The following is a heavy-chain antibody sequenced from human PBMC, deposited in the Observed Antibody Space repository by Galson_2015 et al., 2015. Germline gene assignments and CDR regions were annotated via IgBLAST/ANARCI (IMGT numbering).Heavy chain of an antibody. J-gene: IGHJ6*02. CDR2: IIPILGIA. CDR3: ARDRGAVAGGAMDV. D-gene: IGHD6-19*01. CDR1: GGTFSSYT. Sequence: SVKVSCKASGGTFSSYTISRVRQAPGQGLEWMGRIIPILGIANYAQKFQGRVTITADKSTSTAYMELSSLRSEDTAVYYCARDRGAVAGGAMDVWGQGTTVTVSS. V-gene: IGHV1-69*04.